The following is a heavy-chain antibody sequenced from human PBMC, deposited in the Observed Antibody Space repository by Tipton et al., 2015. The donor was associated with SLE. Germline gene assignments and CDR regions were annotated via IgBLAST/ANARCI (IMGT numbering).Heavy chain of an antibody. D-gene: IGHD6-19*01. CDR2: ISSGSSYI. J-gene: IGHJ4*02. CDR3: ARDRSSGLGY. V-gene: IGHV3-21*01. CDR1: GFTFSSYN. Sequence: GSLRLSCAASGFTFSSYNMNWVRQAPGKGLEWVSSISSGSSYIYYADSVKGRFTISRDNAKNSLYLQMNSLRAEDTAVYYCARDRSSGLGYWGQGTLVTVSS.